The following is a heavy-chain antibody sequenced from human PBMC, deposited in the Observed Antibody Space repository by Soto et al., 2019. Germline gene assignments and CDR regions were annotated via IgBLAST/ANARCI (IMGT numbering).Heavy chain of an antibody. J-gene: IGHJ6*02. Sequence: PGGSLRLSCAASGFTFSSYAMHWVRQAPGKGLEWVAVISYDGSNKYYADSVKGRFTISRDNSKNTLYLQMNSLGAEDTAVYYCARGLGYCSGGSCYRMDGPYYYYYYGMDVWGQGTTVTVSS. CDR2: ISYDGSNK. CDR3: ARGLGYCSGGSCYRMDGPYYYYYYGMDV. D-gene: IGHD2-15*01. V-gene: IGHV3-30-3*01. CDR1: GFTFSSYA.